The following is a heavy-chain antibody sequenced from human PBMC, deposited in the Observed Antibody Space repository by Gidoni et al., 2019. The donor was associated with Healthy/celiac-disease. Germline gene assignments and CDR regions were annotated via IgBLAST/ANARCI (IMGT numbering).Heavy chain of an antibody. D-gene: IGHD3-10*01. CDR3: ARNYGSGSYSLYY. J-gene: IGHJ4*02. Sequence: QVQLVQSGAEVKKPVSSVKVACKASGVTFSSYAISWVRQAPGQGLEWIGGIIPILGTANYAQEFQGRVTITADESTSTAYMELSSLRSEDTAVYYCARNYGSGSYSLYYWGQGTLVTVSS. CDR1: GVTFSSYA. V-gene: IGHV1-69*01. CDR2: IIPILGTA.